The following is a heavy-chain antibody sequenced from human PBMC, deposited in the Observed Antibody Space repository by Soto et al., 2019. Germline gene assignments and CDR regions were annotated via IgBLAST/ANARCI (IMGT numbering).Heavy chain of an antibody. Sequence: GGSLRLSCAASGFTVSSNYMNWVRQAPGKGLEWVSVIYSGGTTYYADSVKGRFTISRDNSKNTLYLQLHSLRAEDTAVYYCAKDQRNFPSGAFEYWGQGTPVTVSS. J-gene: IGHJ4*02. CDR2: IYSGGTT. V-gene: IGHV3-66*01. D-gene: IGHD1-7*01. CDR3: AKDQRNFPSGAFEY. CDR1: GFTVSSNY.